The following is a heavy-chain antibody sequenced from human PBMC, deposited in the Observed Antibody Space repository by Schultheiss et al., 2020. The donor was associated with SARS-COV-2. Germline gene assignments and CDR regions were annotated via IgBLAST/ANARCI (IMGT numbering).Heavy chain of an antibody. Sequence: GESLKISCAASGFTFSSYAMHWVRQAPGKGLEWVSSISSSSSYIYYAGSVKGRFTISRDNSKNTLYLQMNSLRAEDTAVYYCARDLGSYGAFDIWGQGTMVTVSS. CDR1: GFTFSSYA. CDR3: ARDLGSYGAFDI. D-gene: IGHD1-26*01. J-gene: IGHJ3*02. CDR2: ISSSSSYI. V-gene: IGHV3-21*01.